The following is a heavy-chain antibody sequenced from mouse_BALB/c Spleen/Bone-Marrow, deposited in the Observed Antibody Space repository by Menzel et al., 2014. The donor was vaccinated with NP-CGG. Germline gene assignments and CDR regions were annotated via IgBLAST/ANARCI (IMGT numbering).Heavy chain of an antibody. CDR1: VFTFSSFG. CDR2: ISSGSSTI. D-gene: IGHD1-2*01. Sequence: EVKLMESGGGLVQPGGSRKLSCAASVFTFSSFGMHWVRQAPEKGLEWVAYISSGSSTIYYADTVKGRFTISRDNPKNTLFLQMTSLRSEDTAMYYCARSLLRLSYAMDYWGQGTSVTVSS. V-gene: IGHV5-17*02. CDR3: ARSLLRLSYAMDY. J-gene: IGHJ4*01.